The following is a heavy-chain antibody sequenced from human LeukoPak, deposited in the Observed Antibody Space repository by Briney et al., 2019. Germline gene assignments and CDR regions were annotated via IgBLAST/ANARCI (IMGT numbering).Heavy chain of an antibody. V-gene: IGHV3-48*03. Sequence: PGGSLRLSCAASGFTFSSYEMNWVRQAPGKGLEWVSYINLSGSTRHYADSVRGRFTISRDNAKNSLYLQMNSLRAEDTAVYYCARGGEKKVDYWGQGTLVTVSS. J-gene: IGHJ4*02. CDR1: GFTFSSYE. CDR2: INLSGSTR. CDR3: ARGGEKKVDY.